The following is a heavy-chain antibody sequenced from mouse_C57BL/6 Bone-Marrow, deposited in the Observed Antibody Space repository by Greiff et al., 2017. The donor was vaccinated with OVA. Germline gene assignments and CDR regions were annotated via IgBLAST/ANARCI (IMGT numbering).Heavy chain of an antibody. V-gene: IGHV14-4*01. CDR1: GFNIKDDY. CDR3: TKPASNYVDAMDY. J-gene: IGHJ4*01. D-gene: IGHD2-5*01. Sequence: VQLQQSGAELVRPGASVTLSCTASGFNIKDDYMHWVKQRPEQGLEWIGWIDPENGDTEYASKFPGKGTITVDTSSNTAYLQLSILTSEDTAVYYCTKPASNYVDAMDYWGQGTSVTVSS. CDR2: IDPENGDT.